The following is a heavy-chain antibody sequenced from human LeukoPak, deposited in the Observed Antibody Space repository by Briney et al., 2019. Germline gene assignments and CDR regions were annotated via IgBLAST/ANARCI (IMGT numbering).Heavy chain of an antibody. V-gene: IGHV4-59*01. CDR3: ARHAGTYGTFDY. CDR2: IYYSGST. J-gene: IGHJ4*02. D-gene: IGHD3-10*01. CDR1: GGSISSYY. Sequence: SETLSLTCTVSGGSISSYYWSWIRQPPGKGLEWIGYIYYSGSTNYNPSLKSRVTISVDTSKNQFSLKLSSVTAADTAVYYCARHAGTYGTFDYWGQGTLVTVSS.